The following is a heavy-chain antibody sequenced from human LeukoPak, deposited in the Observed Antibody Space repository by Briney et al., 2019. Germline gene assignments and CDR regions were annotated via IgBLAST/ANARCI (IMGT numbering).Heavy chain of an antibody. CDR1: GGSFSGYY. CDR2: INHSGST. V-gene: IGHV4-34*01. J-gene: IGHJ5*02. CDR3: AREKRVLRFLEWFPPFDP. D-gene: IGHD3-3*01. Sequence: SETLSLTCAVYGGSFSGYYWSWIRQPPGKGLEWIGEINHSGSTNYNPSLKSRVTISVDTSKNQFSLKLSSVTAADTAVYYCAREKRVLRFLEWFPPFDPWGQGTLVTVSS.